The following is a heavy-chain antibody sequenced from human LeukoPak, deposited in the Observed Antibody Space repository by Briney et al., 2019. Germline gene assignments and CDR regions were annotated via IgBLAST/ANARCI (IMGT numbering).Heavy chain of an antibody. J-gene: IGHJ4*02. CDR3: TRDGTHYYDSSGYSGYFDY. Sequence: SVKVSCKASGGTFSSYAISWVRQAPGQGLEWMGGIIPIFGTANYAQKFQGRVTMTRDTSTSTVYMELSSLRSEDTAVYYCTRDGTHYYDSSGYSGYFDYRGQGTLVTVSS. CDR2: IIPIFGTA. V-gene: IGHV1-69*05. D-gene: IGHD3-22*01. CDR1: GGTFSSYA.